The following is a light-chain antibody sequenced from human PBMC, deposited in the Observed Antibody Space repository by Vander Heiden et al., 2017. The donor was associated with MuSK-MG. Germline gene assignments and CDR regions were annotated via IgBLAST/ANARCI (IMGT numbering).Light chain of an antibody. CDR2: WAS. CDR3: QQDDSTPRT. J-gene: IGKJ1*01. V-gene: IGKV4-1*01. CDR1: QSVLYSSNNKNY. Sequence: DIVMTQSPDSLAVSLGERATINCKSSQSVLYSSNNKNYLAWYQHKPGQPPKLLIYWASTRESGVPDRFSGSGSGTDFTLTISSLQAEDVAVYYCQQDDSTPRTFGQGTKVEIK.